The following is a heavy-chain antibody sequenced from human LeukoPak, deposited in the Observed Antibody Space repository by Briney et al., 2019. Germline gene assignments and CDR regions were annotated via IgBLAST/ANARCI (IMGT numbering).Heavy chain of an antibody. J-gene: IGHJ6*03. CDR2: IYSGGST. CDR3: ARLITPSRYMDV. D-gene: IGHD3-16*01. V-gene: IGHV3-53*01. Sequence: PGGSLRLSCAASGFTVSSNYMSWVRQAPGKGLEWVSVIYSGGSTYYADSVKGRFTISRDNSKNTLYLQMNSLRAEDPAVYYCARLITPSRYMDVWGKGTPVTVSS. CDR1: GFTVSSNY.